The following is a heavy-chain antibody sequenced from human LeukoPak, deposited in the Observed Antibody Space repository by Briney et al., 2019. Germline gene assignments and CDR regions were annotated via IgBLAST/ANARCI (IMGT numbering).Heavy chain of an antibody. CDR2: IYSGGST. D-gene: IGHD2-2*01. V-gene: IGHV3-66*01. CDR1: GFTFSSYE. Sequence: GGSLRLSCAASGFTFSSYEMNWVRQAPGKGLEWVSVIYSGGSTYYADSVKGRFTISRDNAKNSLYLQMNSLRAEDTAVYYCARDQEYPAVAFDIWGQGTMVTVSS. J-gene: IGHJ3*02. CDR3: ARDQEYPAVAFDI.